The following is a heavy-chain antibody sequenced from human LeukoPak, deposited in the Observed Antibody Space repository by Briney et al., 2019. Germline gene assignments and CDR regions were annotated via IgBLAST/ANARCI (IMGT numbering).Heavy chain of an antibody. V-gene: IGHV3-23*01. J-gene: IGHJ4*02. D-gene: IGHD6-13*01. CDR3: ANLDPGSSWSYYFDY. CDR2: ISGSGGST. Sequence: GGSLRLSCAASGFTFSSYAMSWVRQSPGKGLEWVSSISGSGGSTYSEDSVKGRFTISRDNSKNTLYLQMNSLRAEDTAVYYCANLDPGSSWSYYFDYWGQGTLVTVSS. CDR1: GFTFSSYA.